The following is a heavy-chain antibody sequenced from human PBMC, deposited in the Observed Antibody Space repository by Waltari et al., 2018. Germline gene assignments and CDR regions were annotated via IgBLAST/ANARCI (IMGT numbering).Heavy chain of an antibody. CDR1: GGSISSSRYY. D-gene: IGHD5-12*01. CDR3: ARHWKRSGYRFDP. V-gene: IGHV4-39*01. CDR2: IYYSGST. J-gene: IGHJ5*02. Sequence: QLQLQESGPGLVKPSETLSLTCTVSGGSISSSRYYWGWIRQSPGKGLEWIGSIYYSGSTYYNPTLKSRVTISGDTSKNQFSLMLSSVTAADTAVYYCARHWKRSGYRFDPWGQGTLVTVSS.